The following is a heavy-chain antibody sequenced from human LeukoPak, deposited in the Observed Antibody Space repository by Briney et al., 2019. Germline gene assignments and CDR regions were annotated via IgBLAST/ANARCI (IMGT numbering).Heavy chain of an antibody. Sequence: GASVKVSCKASGYTFTSYDINWVRQATGQGLEWVGWMNPNSGDTGYVQKFQGRVTMTRSTSISTAYMELSSLRSEDTAVYYCARGPGGTGSLFDYWGQGTPVTVSS. CDR1: GYTFTSYD. D-gene: IGHD7-27*01. CDR3: ARGPGGTGSLFDY. V-gene: IGHV1-8*01. CDR2: MNPNSGDT. J-gene: IGHJ4*02.